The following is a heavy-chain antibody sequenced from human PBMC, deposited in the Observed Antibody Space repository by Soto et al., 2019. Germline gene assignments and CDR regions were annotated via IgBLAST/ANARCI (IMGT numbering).Heavy chain of an antibody. V-gene: IGHV3-48*01. J-gene: IGHJ4*02. Sequence: GLLLRLSCAASGFNFRNYSMNRVRQAPGKGLEWVSYISSSSSTIYYADSVKGRFTISRDNAKNSLYLQMNSLSAEDTAVYYCARDATPDDYWGQGNLVTVS. CDR2: ISSSSSTI. CDR1: GFNFRNYS. CDR3: ARDATPDDY.